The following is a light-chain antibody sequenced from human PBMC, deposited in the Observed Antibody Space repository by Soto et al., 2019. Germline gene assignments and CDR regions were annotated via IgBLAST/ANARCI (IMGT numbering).Light chain of an antibody. V-gene: IGKV1-9*01. J-gene: IGKJ4*01. CDR3: QQVHDYPIT. Sequence: DIQLTQSPSFLSASVGDRVTVTCRSSQDIGSYLAWYQQKPGKAPKVLIYDASTLQSGVPPRFGGSGSGTAFTLTISSLQPEDSANYFCQQVHDYPITFGGGTKVEIK. CDR1: QDIGSY. CDR2: DAS.